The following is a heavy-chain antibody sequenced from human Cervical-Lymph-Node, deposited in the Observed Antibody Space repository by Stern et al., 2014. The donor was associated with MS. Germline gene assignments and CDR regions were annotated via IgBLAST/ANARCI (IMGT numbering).Heavy chain of an antibody. Sequence: EVQLLESGGGLVQPGGSLRLSCAASGFTFSSYAMSWVRQAPGKGLAWVSAISGSGGSTYYADSVKGRFTISRDNSKNTLYLQMISLRAEDTAVYHCAKDRSIMYSSGWYYFDYWGQGTLVTVSS. CDR3: AKDRSIMYSSGWYYFDY. CDR2: ISGSGGST. V-gene: IGHV3-23*01. CDR1: GFTFSSYA. J-gene: IGHJ4*02. D-gene: IGHD6-19*01.